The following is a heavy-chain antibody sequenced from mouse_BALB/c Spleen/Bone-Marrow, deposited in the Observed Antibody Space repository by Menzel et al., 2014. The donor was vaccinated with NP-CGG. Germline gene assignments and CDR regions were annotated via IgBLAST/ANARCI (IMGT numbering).Heavy chain of an antibody. CDR2: ISNGGGST. J-gene: IGHJ3*01. D-gene: IGHD3-3*01. V-gene: IGHV5-12-2*01. CDR3: ARRAGAY. Sequence: EVNVVESGGGLVQPGGSLKLSCAASGFTFSSYTMSWVRQTPEKRLEWVAYISNGGGSTYYPDTVKGRFTISRDNAKNTLYLQMSSLKSEDKAMYYCARRAGAYWGQGTLVTVSA. CDR1: GFTFSSYT.